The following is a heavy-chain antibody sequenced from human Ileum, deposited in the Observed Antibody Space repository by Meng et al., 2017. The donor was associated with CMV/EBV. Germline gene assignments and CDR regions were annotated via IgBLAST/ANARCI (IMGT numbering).Heavy chain of an antibody. Sequence: ASVKVSCKASGFTFTSFYMHWVRQAPGQGLEWMGWINPNSGDTDYAQKFRGRVTMTRDTSISTAYMELSRLRSDDTAVYYCARVHYYDGSGYYYDFWGQGTLVTGSS. J-gene: IGHJ4*02. CDR1: GFTFTSFY. D-gene: IGHD3-22*01. CDR3: ARVHYYDGSGYYYDF. CDR2: INPNSGDT. V-gene: IGHV1-2*02.